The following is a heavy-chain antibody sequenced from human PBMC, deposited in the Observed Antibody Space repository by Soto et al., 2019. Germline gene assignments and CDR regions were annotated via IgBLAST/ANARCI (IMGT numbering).Heavy chain of an antibody. Sequence: PSETLSLTXAVYGGSFSGYYWSWIRQPPGKGLEWIGEINHSGSTNYNPSLKSRVTISVDTSKNQFSLKLSSVTAADTAVYYCARASITGTTGFYYYYYGMDVWGQGTTVTVSS. D-gene: IGHD1-7*01. CDR3: ARASITGTTGFYYYYYGMDV. CDR1: GGSFSGYY. CDR2: INHSGST. J-gene: IGHJ6*02. V-gene: IGHV4-34*01.